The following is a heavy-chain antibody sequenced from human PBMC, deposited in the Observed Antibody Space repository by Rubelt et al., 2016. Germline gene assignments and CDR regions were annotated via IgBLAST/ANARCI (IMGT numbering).Heavy chain of an antibody. D-gene: IGHD3-22*01. CDR1: GGSISSSSYY. V-gene: IGHV4-39*07. CDR2: IYFSGST. CDR3: ASYYASGGSFDY. Sequence: QLQLQESGPGLVKPSETLSLTCTVSGGSISSSSYYWGWIRQPPGKGLEWIGSIYFSGSTYYNPSLKGRVTMSVDKSKNQFSLKLSSVAAADTAVYYCASYYASGGSFDYWGQGTLVTVSS. J-gene: IGHJ4*02.